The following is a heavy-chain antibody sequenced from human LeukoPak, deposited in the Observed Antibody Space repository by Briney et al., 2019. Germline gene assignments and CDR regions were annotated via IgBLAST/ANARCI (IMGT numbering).Heavy chain of an antibody. CDR1: GYTFTGYY. Sequence: GASVKVSCKASGYTFTGYYMHWVRQAPGQGLEWMGWINPSSGGTNYAQKFQGRVTMTRDTSISTAYMELSRLRSDDTAVYYCARGPFIPNYYDSSGPGAFDIWGQGTMVTVSS. J-gene: IGHJ3*02. CDR2: INPSSGGT. V-gene: IGHV1-2*02. D-gene: IGHD3-22*01. CDR3: ARGPFIPNYYDSSGPGAFDI.